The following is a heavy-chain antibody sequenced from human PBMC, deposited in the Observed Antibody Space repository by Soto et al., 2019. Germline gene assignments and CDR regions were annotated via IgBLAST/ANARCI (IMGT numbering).Heavy chain of an antibody. CDR3: ARADLLRFLEWSTNWFDT. J-gene: IGHJ5*02. CDR1: VGSISSSSYY. D-gene: IGHD3-3*01. Sequence: TSETLSLTCTVSVGSISSSSYYLGWIRQPPGKGLEWIGSIYYSGSTYYNPSLKSRVTISVDTSKNQFSLKLSSVTAADTAVYYCARADLLRFLEWSTNWFDTWGKGTMVTVSS. CDR2: IYYSGST. V-gene: IGHV4-39*01.